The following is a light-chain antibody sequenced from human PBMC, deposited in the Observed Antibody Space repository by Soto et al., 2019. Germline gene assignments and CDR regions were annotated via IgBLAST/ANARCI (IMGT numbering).Light chain of an antibody. V-gene: IGKV3-20*01. J-gene: IGKJ5*01. CDR1: QTVSNNY. Sequence: EIVLTASPGTLSLSPGDRATLSCRASQTVSNNYLAWCQQKPGQAPRVIMYGASRRATGIPDRFSGGGSGTDFTLTISRLEPEDFAVYFCQQYAGPPTTFGQGTRLEIK. CDR2: GAS. CDR3: QQYAGPPTT.